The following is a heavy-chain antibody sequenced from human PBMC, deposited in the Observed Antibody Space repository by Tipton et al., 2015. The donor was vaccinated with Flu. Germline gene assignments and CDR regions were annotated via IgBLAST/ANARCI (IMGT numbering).Heavy chain of an antibody. J-gene: IGHJ4*02. D-gene: IGHD6-19*01. CDR2: IRYDGRNK. CDR3: AKDSSGWFWGFYDY. V-gene: IGHV3-30*02. CDR1: GFTFSSYG. Sequence: SGFTFSSYGMHWVRQAPGKGLEWVAFIRYDGRNKYYADSVKGRFTISRDKSKNTLYLQMNSLRAEETAVYYWAKDSSGWFWGFYDYWGQGTLVTVSS.